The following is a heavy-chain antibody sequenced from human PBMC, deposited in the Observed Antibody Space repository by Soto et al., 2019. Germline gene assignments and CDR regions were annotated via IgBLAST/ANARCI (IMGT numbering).Heavy chain of an antibody. CDR1: GFTFSDRY. V-gene: IGHV3-72*01. D-gene: IGHD2-2*02. CDR3: VRGYNGFDR. CDR2: SRNKANSYTT. J-gene: IGHJ4*02. Sequence: EVQLVESGGGLVQPGGSLRLSCVASGFTFSDRYMDWVRQAPGKGLEWVGRSRNKANSYTTEYAAAVKGRFTISRDELKSSLYLQMESLKTEDTAVYYCVRGYNGFDRWGQGTLVTVSS.